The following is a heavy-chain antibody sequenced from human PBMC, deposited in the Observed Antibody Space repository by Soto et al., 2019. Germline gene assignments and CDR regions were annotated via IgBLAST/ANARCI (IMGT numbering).Heavy chain of an antibody. CDR1: GFTFSSYA. CDR3: ARDSDVGFLYAPDY. Sequence: GGSLRLSCAASGFTFSSYAMHWVRQAPGKGLEWVAVISYDGSNKYYADSVKGRFTISRDNSKNTLYLQMNSLRAEDTAVYYCARDSDVGFLYAPDYWGQGTLVTVSS. J-gene: IGHJ4*02. D-gene: IGHD2-8*01. V-gene: IGHV3-30-3*01. CDR2: ISYDGSNK.